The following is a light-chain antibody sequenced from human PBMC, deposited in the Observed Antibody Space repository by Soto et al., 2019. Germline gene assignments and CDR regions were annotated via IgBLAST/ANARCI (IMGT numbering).Light chain of an antibody. CDR2: KAS. CDR3: QQYNTYPLT. Sequence: DIQMTQSPSTLSASVGDRVTITCRASTSISTWLAWYQQKPGKAPKLLIYKASSLEGGVPSRFSGSGSGTEFNIPISSLQPDEFATYYCQQYNTYPLTFGGGTTVEIK. J-gene: IGKJ4*01. CDR1: TSISTW. V-gene: IGKV1-5*03.